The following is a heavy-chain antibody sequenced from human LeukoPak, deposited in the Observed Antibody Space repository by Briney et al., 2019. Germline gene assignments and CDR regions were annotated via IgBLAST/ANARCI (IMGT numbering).Heavy chain of an antibody. CDR3: ARDYSLRLLGGGSWFDP. Sequence: GGSLRLSCAASGFTFSSYSMNWVRQAPGKGLEWVSSISSSSSYIYYADSVKGRFTISRDNAKNSLYLQMNSLRAEDTAVYYCARDYSLRLLGGGSWFDPWGQGTLVTVSS. V-gene: IGHV3-21*01. CDR2: ISSSSSYI. J-gene: IGHJ5*02. D-gene: IGHD5-12*01. CDR1: GFTFSSYS.